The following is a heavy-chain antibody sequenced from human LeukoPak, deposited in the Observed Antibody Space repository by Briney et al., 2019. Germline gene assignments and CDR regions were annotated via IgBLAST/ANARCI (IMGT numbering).Heavy chain of an antibody. Sequence: PGGSLRLSCAASGFAFSSYWMHWVRQAPRKGQVWVSCINSDGSSTRYADSVKGRFTISRDNAKNTLDLQMNSLRAEDTAVYYCAILSGSYTGDWGQGTLVTVSS. V-gene: IGHV3-74*01. CDR3: AILSGSYTGD. J-gene: IGHJ4*02. D-gene: IGHD1-26*01. CDR1: GFAFSSYW. CDR2: INSDGSST.